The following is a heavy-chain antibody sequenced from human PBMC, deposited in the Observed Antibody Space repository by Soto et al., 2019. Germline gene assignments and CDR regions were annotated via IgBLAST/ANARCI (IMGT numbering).Heavy chain of an antibody. J-gene: IGHJ6*02. Sequence: QVQLMQSGAEVKKPGASVRVSCVASGYTFTSYYMHWVRQAPGQGLEWLGVIKLSGGSTTYAQRFQGRVTVTRDTATRTVYMELRSLRCEDTAVYHCAREGNSYSGMAVWGQGTPVTVS. CDR3: AREGNSYSGMAV. V-gene: IGHV1-46*01. CDR1: GYTFTSYY. CDR2: IKLSGGST.